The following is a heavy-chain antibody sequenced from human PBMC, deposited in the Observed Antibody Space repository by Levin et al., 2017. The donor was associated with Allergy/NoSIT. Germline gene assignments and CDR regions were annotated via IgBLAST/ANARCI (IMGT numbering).Heavy chain of an antibody. CDR1: GFTFSSYS. CDR2: ISSSSSYI. J-gene: IGHJ4*02. CDR3: ASSDGDGHYYFDY. D-gene: IGHD5-24*01. Sequence: GGSLRLSCAASGFTFSSYSMNWVRQAPGKGLEWVSSISSSSSYIYYADSVKGRFTISRDNAKNSLYLQMNSLRAEDTAVYYCASSDGDGHYYFDYWGQGTLVTVSS. V-gene: IGHV3-21*01.